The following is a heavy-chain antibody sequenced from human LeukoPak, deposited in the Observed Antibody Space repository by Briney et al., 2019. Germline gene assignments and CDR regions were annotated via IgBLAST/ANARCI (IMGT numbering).Heavy chain of an antibody. CDR3: AKYSGSYYYPPNWDS. V-gene: IGHV3-30-3*01. D-gene: IGHD1-26*01. CDR2: ISYDGSNK. Sequence: GGSLRLSCAASGFTFSSYAMHWVRQAPGKGLEWVAVISYDGSNKYYADSVKGRFTISRDNSKNTLYLQMNSLRAEDTAVYFRAKYSGSYYYPPNWDSWGQGTLVTVSS. J-gene: IGHJ4*02. CDR1: GFTFSSYA.